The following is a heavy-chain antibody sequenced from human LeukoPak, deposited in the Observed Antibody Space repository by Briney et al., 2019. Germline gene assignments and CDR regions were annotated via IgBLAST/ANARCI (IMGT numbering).Heavy chain of an antibody. CDR3: ARGGMDV. J-gene: IGHJ6*02. Sequence: SETLSLTCTVSGGSISSYYWSWIRQPPGKGLEWIGYIYYSGSTNYNPSLKSRVTISIDTSKNHVSLTLNTVTPADTAIYYCARGGMDVWGQGTTVTVSS. CDR2: IYYSGST. CDR1: GGSISSYY. V-gene: IGHV4-59*01.